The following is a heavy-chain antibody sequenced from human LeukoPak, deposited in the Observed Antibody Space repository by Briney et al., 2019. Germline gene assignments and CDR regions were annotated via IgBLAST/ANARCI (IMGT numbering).Heavy chain of an antibody. CDR2: IYHSGST. CDR1: GYSISSGYY. Sequence: SETLSLTCTVSGYSISSGYYWGWIRQPPGKGLEWIGSIYHSGSTYYNPSLKNRVTISVDTSKNQFSLKLSSVTAADTAVYYCARDDPRYDILTRYYGFDYWGQGTLVTVSS. CDR3: ARDDPRYDILTRYYGFDY. J-gene: IGHJ4*02. V-gene: IGHV4-38-2*02. D-gene: IGHD3-9*01.